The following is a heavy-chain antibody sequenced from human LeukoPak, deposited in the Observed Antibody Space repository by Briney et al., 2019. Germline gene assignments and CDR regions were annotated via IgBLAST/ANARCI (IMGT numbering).Heavy chain of an antibody. V-gene: IGHV4-39*01. CDR3: VRRPYASGMFDP. CDR2: VYYSGST. D-gene: IGHD3-10*01. Sequence: SETLSLTCTVSGGSMSTSGYYWGWIRQPPGKGLEWIGNVYYSGSTYYNPSLKSLVTISVDTSKNLLSLKLNSVTAADTAVYYCVRRPYASGMFDPWGQGTLVTVSS. J-gene: IGHJ5*02. CDR1: GGSMSTSGYY.